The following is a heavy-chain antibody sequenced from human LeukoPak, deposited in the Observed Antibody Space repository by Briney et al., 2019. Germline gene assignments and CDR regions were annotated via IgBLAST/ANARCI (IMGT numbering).Heavy chain of an antibody. CDR2: INHSGST. D-gene: IGHD5-12*01. CDR3: ARTPTEVDIVATLYYFDY. J-gene: IGHJ4*02. V-gene: IGHV4-34*01. CDR1: GGSFSGYY. Sequence: KASETLSLTCAVYGGSFSGYYWSWIRQPPGKGLEWIGEINHSGSTNYNPSLKSRVTISVDTSKNQFSLKLSSVTAADTAVYYCARTPTEVDIVATLYYFDYWGQGTLVTVSS.